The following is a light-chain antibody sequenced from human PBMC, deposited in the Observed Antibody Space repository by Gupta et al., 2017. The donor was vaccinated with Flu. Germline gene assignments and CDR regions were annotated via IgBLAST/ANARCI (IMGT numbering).Light chain of an antibody. CDR3: QQSSSTPPWT. CDR2: AAA. J-gene: IGKJ1*01. Sequence: SSLSASVGDRGTITCRASQSISSYLNWYQQKPGKAPNLLIYAAANLQSGVPSRFSGRGSGTDFTLTISSLQPEDFAIYYCQQSSSTPPWTFGQGTKVEV. CDR1: QSISSY. V-gene: IGKV1-39*01.